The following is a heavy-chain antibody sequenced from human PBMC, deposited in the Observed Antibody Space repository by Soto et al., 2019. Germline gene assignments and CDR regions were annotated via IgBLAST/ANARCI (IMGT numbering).Heavy chain of an antibody. D-gene: IGHD3-22*01. Sequence: GESLKISFKGSGYSFTSNWIGWVRQMPGKGLEWMGIIYPGDSDTRYSPSFQGQVTISADKSISTAYLQWSSLKASDTAMYYCARSLIGYDSSGYSFDYWGQGTLVTVSS. V-gene: IGHV5-51*01. J-gene: IGHJ4*02. CDR3: ARSLIGYDSSGYSFDY. CDR2: IYPGDSDT. CDR1: GYSFTSNW.